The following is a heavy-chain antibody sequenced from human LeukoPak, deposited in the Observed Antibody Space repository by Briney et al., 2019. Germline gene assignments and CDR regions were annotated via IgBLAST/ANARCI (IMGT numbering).Heavy chain of an antibody. V-gene: IGHV1-8*02. CDR1: GCTFINFD. CDR2: MNPGSRHP. J-gene: IGHJ6*03. CDR3: ARARWRYSMDV. Sequence: GSSVTVSYLASGCTFINFDVIWVRQAPGQGRGWMAWMNPGSRHPGYEGKFQARLTMSRNPSLTAASMDLSSLPSEDMAVYYCARARWRYSMDVWGKKTGVSVSS.